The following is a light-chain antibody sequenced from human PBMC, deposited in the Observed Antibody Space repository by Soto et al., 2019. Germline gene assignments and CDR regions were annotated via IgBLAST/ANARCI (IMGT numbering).Light chain of an antibody. CDR3: QQTNSFPLT. Sequence: IQMTQSPSSVSASVGDRVTITCRASQHISNYLAWYQQKPGEAPKVLIYDAFTLQTGVASRFSGSGSGTDFILTISSLQPEDFAAYYCQQTNSFPLTFGGGTKVEIK. CDR1: QHISNY. CDR2: DAF. V-gene: IGKV1D-12*01. J-gene: IGKJ4*01.